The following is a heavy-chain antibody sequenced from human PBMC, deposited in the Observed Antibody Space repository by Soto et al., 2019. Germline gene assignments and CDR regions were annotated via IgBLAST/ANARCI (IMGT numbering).Heavy chain of an antibody. J-gene: IGHJ4*02. CDR1: GGTFSSYA. CDR2: ISPIFGTA. CDR3: ARDLGYSYGLAGENYFDY. V-gene: IGHV1-69*01. Sequence: QVQLVQSGAEVKKPGSSVKVSCKASGGTFSSYAISWVRQAPGQGLEWMGGISPIFGTANYAQKFQGRVTITADESTSTAYMELSSLRSEDTAVYYCARDLGYSYGLAGENYFDYWGQGTLVTVSS. D-gene: IGHD5-18*01.